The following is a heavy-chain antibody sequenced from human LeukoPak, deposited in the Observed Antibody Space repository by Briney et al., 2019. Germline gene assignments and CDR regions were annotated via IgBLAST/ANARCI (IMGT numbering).Heavy chain of an antibody. CDR2: INPNSGGT. V-gene: IGHV1-2*02. CDR1: GYTFTGYY. Sequence: GASVTVSCKAPGYTFTGYYMHWVRQAPGQGLEWMGWINPNSGGTNYAQKFQGRVTMTRDTSISTAYMELSRLTSDDTAVYYCARAGGRSWFDPWGQGTLVTVSS. CDR3: ARAGGRSWFDP. J-gene: IGHJ5*02.